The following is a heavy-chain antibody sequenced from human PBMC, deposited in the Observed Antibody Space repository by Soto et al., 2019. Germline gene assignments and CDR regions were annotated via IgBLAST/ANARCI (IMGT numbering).Heavy chain of an antibody. D-gene: IGHD3-22*01. J-gene: IGHJ2*01. V-gene: IGHV4-30-4*01. CDR3: ARMSYFYDKWYFDI. Sequence: QLQESGPGLVKPSQTLSLTCSVSGGSINNNDYYCSWIRQTPGKGLEWIGYVYYSGSSDYIPSLKSRLSMSIDKSKNQFHLKLNSVTAADTATYFCARMSYFYDKWYFDIWGRGTLVTVSS. CDR2: VYYSGSS. CDR1: GGSINNNDYY.